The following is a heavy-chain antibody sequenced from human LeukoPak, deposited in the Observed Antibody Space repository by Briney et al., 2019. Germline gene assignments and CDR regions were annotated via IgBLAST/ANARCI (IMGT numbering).Heavy chain of an antibody. V-gene: IGHV1-2*02. CDR3: AREKIAASMGYPDS. Sequence: GASVKVSCKASGYTFTAYSIHWVRQAPGQRFEWMGWINPNTGGTNYAQRFQGRVTMTRVTSISTAYMEINRLTSDDTALYYCAREKIAASMGYPDSWGQGTLVAVSS. D-gene: IGHD2-15*01. J-gene: IGHJ4*02. CDR1: GYTFTAYS. CDR2: INPNTGGT.